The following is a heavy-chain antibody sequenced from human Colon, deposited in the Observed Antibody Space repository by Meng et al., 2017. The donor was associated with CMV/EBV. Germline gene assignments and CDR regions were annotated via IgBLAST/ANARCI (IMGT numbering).Heavy chain of an antibody. CDR2: INHSGST. Sequence: SETLSPTCAVYGGSFSGYYWSWIRQPPGKGLEWIGEINHSGSTNYNPSLKSRVTISVDTSKNQFSLKLSSVTAADTAVYYCARGRARGPQRLYYYGMDVWGQGTTVTVSS. J-gene: IGHJ6*02. V-gene: IGHV4-34*01. CDR1: GGSFSGYY. CDR3: ARGRARGPQRLYYYGMDV.